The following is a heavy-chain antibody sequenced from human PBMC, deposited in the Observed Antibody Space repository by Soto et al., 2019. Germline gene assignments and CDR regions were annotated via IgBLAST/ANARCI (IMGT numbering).Heavy chain of an antibody. Sequence: ASVKVSCKASGDTFTSYGISWVRQAPGQGLEWMGWINAGNGNTKYSQKFQGRVTITRDTSASTAYMELSSLRSEDTAVYYCARSIVVVTALDYWGQGTLVTVSS. J-gene: IGHJ4*02. D-gene: IGHD2-21*02. CDR1: GDTFTSYG. CDR3: ARSIVVVTALDY. V-gene: IGHV1-3*01. CDR2: INAGNGNT.